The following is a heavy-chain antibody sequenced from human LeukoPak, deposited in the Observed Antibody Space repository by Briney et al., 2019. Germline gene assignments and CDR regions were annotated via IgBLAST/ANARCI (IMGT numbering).Heavy chain of an antibody. CDR1: GYTFTSYA. J-gene: IGHJ4*02. D-gene: IGHD2-21*02. CDR3: ARESPAYCGGDCYFRY. Sequence: GASVKVSCKASGYTFTSYAMHWVRQAPGQRLEWMGWINAGNGNTKYSQKFQGRVTITRDTSASTAYMELSSLRSEDTAVYYCARESPAYCGGDCYFRYWGQGTLVTVSS. CDR2: INAGNGNT. V-gene: IGHV1-3*01.